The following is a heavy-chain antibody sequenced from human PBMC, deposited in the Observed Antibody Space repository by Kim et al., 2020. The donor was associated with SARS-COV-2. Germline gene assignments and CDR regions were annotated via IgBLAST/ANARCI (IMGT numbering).Heavy chain of an antibody. CDR1: GYTFTSYA. CDR3: AREGPTELRYFEHDAFDI. V-gene: IGHV1-3*01. J-gene: IGHJ3*02. D-gene: IGHD3-9*01. Sequence: ASVKVSCKASGYTFTSYAMHWVRQAPGQRLEWMGWINAGNGNTKYSQKFQGRVTITRDTSASTAYMELSSLRSEDTAVYYCAREGPTELRYFEHDAFDIWGQGTMVTVSS. CDR2: INAGNGNT.